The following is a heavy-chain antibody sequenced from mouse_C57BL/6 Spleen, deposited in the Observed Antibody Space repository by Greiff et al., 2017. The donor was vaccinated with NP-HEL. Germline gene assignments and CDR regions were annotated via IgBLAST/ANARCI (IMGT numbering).Heavy chain of an antibody. CDR3: ASLYYDYDVRAY. D-gene: IGHD2-4*01. V-gene: IGHV5-4*01. Sequence: EVQGVESGGGLVKPGGSLKLSCAASGFTFSSYAMSWVRQTPEKRLEWVATISDGGSYTYYPDNVKGRFTISRDNAKNNLYLQMSHLKSEDTAMYYCASLYYDYDVRAYWGQGTLVTVSA. CDR1: GFTFSSYA. CDR2: ISDGGSYT. J-gene: IGHJ3*01.